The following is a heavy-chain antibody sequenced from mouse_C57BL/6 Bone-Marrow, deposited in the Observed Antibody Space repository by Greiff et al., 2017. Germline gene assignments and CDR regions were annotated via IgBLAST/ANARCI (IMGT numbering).Heavy chain of an antibody. Sequence: QVQLQQPGAELVMPGASVKLSCKASGYTFTSYWMHWVKQRPGQGLEWIGEIDPSDSYTNYNSKFKGKSTLTVDKSSSTAYMQLSSLTSEDSAVYYCAREIYYDYDGDSWFAYWGQGTLVTVSA. CDR2: IDPSDSYT. J-gene: IGHJ3*01. CDR1: GYTFTSYW. CDR3: AREIYYDYDGDSWFAY. D-gene: IGHD2-4*01. V-gene: IGHV1-69*01.